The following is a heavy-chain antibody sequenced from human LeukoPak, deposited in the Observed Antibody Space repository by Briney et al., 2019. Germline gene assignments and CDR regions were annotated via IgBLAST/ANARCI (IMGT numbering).Heavy chain of an antibody. Sequence: GGSLRLSCAASRFTFSSYSMNWVRQAPGKGLEWVSYISSSSGTIYYADSVKGRFTISRDNAKNSLYLQMNSLRDEDTAVYYCAREKAATGFFDYWGQGTLVTVSS. CDR1: RFTFSSYS. CDR2: ISSSSGTI. D-gene: IGHD6-13*01. CDR3: AREKAATGFFDY. V-gene: IGHV3-48*02. J-gene: IGHJ4*02.